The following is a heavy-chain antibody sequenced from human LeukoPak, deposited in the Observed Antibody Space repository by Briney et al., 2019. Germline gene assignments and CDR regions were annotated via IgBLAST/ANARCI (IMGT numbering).Heavy chain of an antibody. J-gene: IGHJ4*02. D-gene: IGHD3-9*01. CDR2: IYPGDSDT. CDR1: GYSFTSYW. CDR3: ARIGDYDILPGYYKEVEYFDY. Sequence: GESLKISCKGSGYSFTSYWIGWGRQMPGKGLEWMGIIYPGDSDTRYSPSFQGQVTISADKSISTAYLQWSSLKASDTAMYYCARIGDYDILPGYYKEVEYFDYWGQGTLVTVSS. V-gene: IGHV5-51*01.